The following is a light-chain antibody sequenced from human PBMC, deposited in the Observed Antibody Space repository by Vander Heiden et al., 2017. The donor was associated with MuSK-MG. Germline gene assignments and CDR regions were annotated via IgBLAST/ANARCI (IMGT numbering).Light chain of an antibody. CDR3: QPYASHPLT. V-gene: IGKV1-16*02. CDR2: TAS. CDR1: QGINNY. J-gene: IGKJ4*01. Sequence: DIQMTQSPASLSASVGDRVTITCRSSQGINNYVAWFQQKPGKAPKSLIYTASTLQSGVQSKFSGTGSGTDFTLTISSLQPEVFATYCSQPYASHPLTFGGGTRVEIK.